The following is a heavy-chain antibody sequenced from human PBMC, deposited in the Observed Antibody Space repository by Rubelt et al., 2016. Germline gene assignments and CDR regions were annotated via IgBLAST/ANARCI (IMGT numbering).Heavy chain of an antibody. D-gene: IGHD5-24*01. CDR2: IYYSGST. Sequence: QVQLQQWGAGLLKPSETLSLTCAVYGGSFSGYYWSWIRQPPGKGLEWIGYIYYSGSTNYNPSLKSRVTISVDTCKNQVSLKRSSVTAADTAVYYCARVSPESHYGMDVWGQGTTVTVSS. CDR1: GGSFSGYY. J-gene: IGHJ6*02. CDR3: ARVSPESHYGMDV. V-gene: IGHV4-34*11.